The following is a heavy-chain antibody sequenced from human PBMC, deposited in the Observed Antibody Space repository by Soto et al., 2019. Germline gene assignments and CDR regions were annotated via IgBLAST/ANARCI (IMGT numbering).Heavy chain of an antibody. D-gene: IGHD3-16*01. V-gene: IGHV3-15*07. Sequence: GGSLRLSCAASGFTFSNAWMNWVRQAPGKGLEWVGRIKSKTDGGTTDYAAPVKGRFTISRDDSKNTMYLQMNSLKTEDTAVYYCTTDPPGEVDSYYYYYGMDVWGQGTTVTVSS. CDR3: TTDPPGEVDSYYYYYGMDV. CDR1: GFTFSNAW. J-gene: IGHJ6*02. CDR2: IKSKTDGGTT.